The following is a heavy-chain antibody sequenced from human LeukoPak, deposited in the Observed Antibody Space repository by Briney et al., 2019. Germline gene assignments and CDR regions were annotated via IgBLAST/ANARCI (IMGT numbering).Heavy chain of an antibody. CDR3: ARAPTKFRRDWFDP. CDR1: EFTFSSYE. Sequence: PGGSLRLSCAASEFTFSSYEMNWIRQAPGKGLEWVSYISSSGSTIHYADSVKGRFTISRDNAKNSLYLQMNNLRVEDTAVYYCARAPTKFRRDWFDPWGQGTLVTVSS. J-gene: IGHJ5*02. CDR2: ISSSGSTI. V-gene: IGHV3-48*03. D-gene: IGHD3-9*01.